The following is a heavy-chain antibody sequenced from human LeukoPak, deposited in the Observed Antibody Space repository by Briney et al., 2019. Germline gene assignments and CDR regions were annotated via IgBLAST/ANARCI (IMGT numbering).Heavy chain of an antibody. Sequence: TSETLSLTCTVSGGSISSYYWSWIRQPPGKGLEWIGEINHSGSTNYNPSLKSRVTISVDTSKNQFSLKLSSVTAADTAVYYCARGLSAIVYWGQGTLVTVSS. CDR1: GGSISSYY. J-gene: IGHJ4*02. CDR2: INHSGST. V-gene: IGHV4-34*01. D-gene: IGHD2-15*01. CDR3: ARGLSAIVY.